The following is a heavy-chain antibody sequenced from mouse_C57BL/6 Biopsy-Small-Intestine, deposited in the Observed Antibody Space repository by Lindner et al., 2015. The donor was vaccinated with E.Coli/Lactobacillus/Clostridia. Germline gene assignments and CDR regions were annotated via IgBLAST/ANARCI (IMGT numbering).Heavy chain of an antibody. CDR2: INPSNGGS. J-gene: IGHJ3*01. CDR1: GYTFTSYW. CDR3: TIRRGTGGAWFAY. V-gene: IGHV1S16*01. Sequence: VQLQESGAELVKPGASVELSCKASGYTFTSYWIHWVKQRPGQGLEWIGEINPSNGGSNYNEKFKSKATLTVDKSSSTAYMQLSSLTSEDSAVYYCTIRRGTGGAWFAYWGQGTLVTVSA.